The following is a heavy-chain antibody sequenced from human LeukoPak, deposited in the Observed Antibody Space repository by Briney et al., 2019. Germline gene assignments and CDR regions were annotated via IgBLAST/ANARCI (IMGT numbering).Heavy chain of an antibody. J-gene: IGHJ4*02. D-gene: IGHD3-3*01. V-gene: IGHV3-7*04. Sequence: GGSLRLSCAASGFTFSSYWMSWVRQAPGKGLEWVANIKQDGSEKYYVDPVKGRFTISRDNAKNSLYLQMNSLRAEDTAVYYCARGPNGYDFWSGYLNTFDYWGQGTLVTVSS. CDR2: IKQDGSEK. CDR3: ARGPNGYDFWSGYLNTFDY. CDR1: GFTFSSYW.